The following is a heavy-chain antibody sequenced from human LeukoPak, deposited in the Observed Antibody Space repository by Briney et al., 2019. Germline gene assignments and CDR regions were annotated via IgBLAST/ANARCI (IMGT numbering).Heavy chain of an antibody. CDR2: IHQSGIT. CDR3: ARDLEYCSTTSCFT. Sequence: SETLSLTCTISGGSISNRLYYWGWIRQRPGQGLEWIAYIHQSGITVSNPSLKSRLTLSLDASKNQFSLRLTSVTVADTAVYYCARDLEYCSTTSCFTWGQGTLVTVSS. J-gene: IGHJ5*02. CDR1: GGSISNRLYY. V-gene: IGHV4-39*07. D-gene: IGHD2-2*01.